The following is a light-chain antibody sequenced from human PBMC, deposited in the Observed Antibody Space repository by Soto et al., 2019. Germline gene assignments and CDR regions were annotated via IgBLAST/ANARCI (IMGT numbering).Light chain of an antibody. CDR1: QSVDSNY. CDR3: QQYGNAPPT. V-gene: IGKV3-20*01. CDR2: GAS. Sequence: EIVLTQSLGTLSLSPGERATLSCRASQSVDSNYLAWYQQKPGQAPRLLIYGASNRATGIPDRIIGSGSGTDFTLTINRLEPEDFAVYHCQQYGNAPPTFGQGTKVEIK. J-gene: IGKJ1*01.